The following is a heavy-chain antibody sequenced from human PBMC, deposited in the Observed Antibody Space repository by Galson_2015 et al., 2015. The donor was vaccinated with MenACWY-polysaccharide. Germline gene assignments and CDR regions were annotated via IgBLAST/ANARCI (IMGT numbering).Heavy chain of an antibody. V-gene: IGHV4-59*08. CDR2: ISYSGNT. J-gene: IGHJ4*02. D-gene: IGHD3-22*01. Sequence: EPLSLTCTVSGTLINNYYWTWIRQPPGQALEWIGHISYSGNTNYNPSLKSRVTIGLDTSRDQFSLKMSSVTAADTAVYYCARGSNIGGYYAGFDYWGQGTRVTVSS. CDR3: ARGSNIGGYYAGFDY. CDR1: GTLINNYY.